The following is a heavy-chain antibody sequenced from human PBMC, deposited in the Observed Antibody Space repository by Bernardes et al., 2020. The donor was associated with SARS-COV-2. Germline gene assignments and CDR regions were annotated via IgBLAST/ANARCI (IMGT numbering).Heavy chain of an antibody. CDR1: GFTFSDYH. Sequence: GGSLRLSCAASGFTFSDYHMNWIRQAPGKGLEWVSYISSRSSYTYYTDSVTARFTISRDNAKNSLYLQMNSLRDEDTAVYYCARGSLFYHNDEGPFHSWGQGTLVTVSS. CDR3: ARGSLFYHNDEGPFHS. CDR2: ISSRSSYT. V-gene: IGHV3-11*06. J-gene: IGHJ4*02. D-gene: IGHD2-2*01.